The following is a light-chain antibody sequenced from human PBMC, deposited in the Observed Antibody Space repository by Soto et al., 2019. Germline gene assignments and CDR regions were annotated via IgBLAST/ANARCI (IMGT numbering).Light chain of an antibody. CDR1: QSISSW. J-gene: IGKJ2*01. CDR2: DAS. CDR3: QQCNFYLYT. V-gene: IGKV1-5*01. Sequence: DIQMSQSPSTLSVSVGDRVTITCRASQSISSWLAWYQQKPGKAPKLLIYDASSLESGVPSRFSGSGSGTAFALTISSLQPDDFATYYCQQCNFYLYTFGQGTKLEIK.